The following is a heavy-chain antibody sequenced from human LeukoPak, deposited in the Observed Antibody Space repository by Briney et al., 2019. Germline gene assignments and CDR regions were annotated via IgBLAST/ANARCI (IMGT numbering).Heavy chain of an antibody. CDR3: ARDSSGSKVAFDI. D-gene: IGHD3-22*01. Sequence: SETLSLTCTVSGGSISSYYWSWIRQPPGKGLEWIGYIYYSGSTNYNPSLKSRVTISVDTSKNQFPLKLSSVTAADTAVYYCARDSSGSKVAFDIWGQGTMVTVSS. J-gene: IGHJ3*02. V-gene: IGHV4-59*01. CDR2: IYYSGST. CDR1: GGSISSYY.